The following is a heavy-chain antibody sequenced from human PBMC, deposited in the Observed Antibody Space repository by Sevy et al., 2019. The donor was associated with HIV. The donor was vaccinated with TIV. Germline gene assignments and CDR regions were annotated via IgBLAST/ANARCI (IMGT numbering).Heavy chain of an antibody. J-gene: IGHJ6*02. CDR2: ISYDGRNK. CDR3: AKDFPGYNGMDV. V-gene: IGHV3-30*18. D-gene: IGHD1-1*01. Sequence: GGCLRLSCAVSGIIFTTSGMHWVRQAPGKGLEWVAVISYDGRNKFYGDSVKGRFTISRDNSKNILYLQMNSLRFEDTAVYYCAKDFPGYNGMDVWGQGTLVIVSS. CDR1: GIIFTTSG.